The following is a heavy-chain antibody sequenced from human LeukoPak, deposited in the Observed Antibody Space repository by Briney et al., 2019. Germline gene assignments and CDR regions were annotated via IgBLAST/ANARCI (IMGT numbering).Heavy chain of an antibody. CDR1: GYPLSSGYY. CDR3: ARQMTVDPADYYYDSSGYYKYNWFDP. D-gene: IGHD3-22*01. Sequence: SETLSLTCAVSGYPLSSGYYWGWIRQPPGKGLGWSGSIYHSGSTYYNPSLKSRVTISVDTSKNQFSRKLSSVTAADTAVYYCARQMTVDPADYYYDSSGYYKYNWFDPWGQGTLVTVSS. V-gene: IGHV4-38-2*01. J-gene: IGHJ5*02. CDR2: IYHSGST.